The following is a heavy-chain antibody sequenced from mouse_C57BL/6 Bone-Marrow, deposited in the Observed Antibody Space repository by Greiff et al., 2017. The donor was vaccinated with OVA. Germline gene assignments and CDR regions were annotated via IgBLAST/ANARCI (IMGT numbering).Heavy chain of an antibody. V-gene: IGHV5-4*01. J-gene: IGHJ2*01. CDR3: ARGLYYDLRRFDY. CDR2: ISDGGSYT. Sequence: EVHLVESGGGLVKPGGSLKLSCAASGFTFSSYAMSWVRQTPEKRLEWVATISDGGSYTYYPDNVKGRFTISRDNAKNNLYLQMSHLKSEDTAMYYCARGLYYDLRRFDYGGQGTTRTVSS. D-gene: IGHD2-4*01. CDR1: GFTFSSYA.